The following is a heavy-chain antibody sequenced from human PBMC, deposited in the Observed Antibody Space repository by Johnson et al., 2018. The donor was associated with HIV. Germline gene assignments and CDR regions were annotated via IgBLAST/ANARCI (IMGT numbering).Heavy chain of an antibody. CDR1: GFTVSSNY. V-gene: IGHV3-66*02. CDR2: IYSGGST. J-gene: IGHJ3*02. Sequence: VQLVESGGGLVQPGGSLRLSCAASGFTVSSNYMSWVRQAPGKGLEWVSVIYSGGSTYYADSVKGRFTISRDSSKNTLYLQMNSLRAEDTAVYYCARQLKYYYDSSGYYYLSSAAFDIWGLGTMVTVSS. D-gene: IGHD3-22*01. CDR3: ARQLKYYYDSSGYYYLSSAAFDI.